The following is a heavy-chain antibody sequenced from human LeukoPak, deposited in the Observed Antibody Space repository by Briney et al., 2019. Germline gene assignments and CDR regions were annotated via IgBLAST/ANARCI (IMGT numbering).Heavy chain of an antibody. Sequence: GGSLGLSCAASGFTFSSYAMHWVRQAPGKGLEWVAVISYDGSNKYYADSVKGRFTISRDNSKNTLYLQMNSLRAEDTAVYYCAREVRRIDAFDIWGQGTMVTVSS. D-gene: IGHD2-15*01. J-gene: IGHJ3*02. CDR2: ISYDGSNK. CDR1: GFTFSSYA. V-gene: IGHV3-30-3*01. CDR3: AREVRRIDAFDI.